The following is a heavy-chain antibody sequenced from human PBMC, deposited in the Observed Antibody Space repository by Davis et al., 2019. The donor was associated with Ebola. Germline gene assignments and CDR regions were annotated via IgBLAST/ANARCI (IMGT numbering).Heavy chain of an antibody. J-gene: IGHJ6*02. Sequence: ASVKVSCKASGYTFSSYGISWVRQAPGQGLEWMGWISAYNGNTAYAQILQGRVTMTTDTSTSTAYMELRSLRSDDTAVYYCARDGALWSLYYYGMDVWGQGTTVTVSS. CDR3: ARDGALWSLYYYGMDV. D-gene: IGHD3-10*01. CDR2: ISAYNGNT. CDR1: GYTFSSYG. V-gene: IGHV1-18*01.